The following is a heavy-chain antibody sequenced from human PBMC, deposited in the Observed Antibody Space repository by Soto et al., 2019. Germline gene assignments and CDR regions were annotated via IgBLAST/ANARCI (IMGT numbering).Heavy chain of an antibody. CDR2: IYYSGST. D-gene: IGHD6-19*01. CDR1: GGSVSSGSYY. V-gene: IGHV4-61*01. Sequence: QVQLQESGPGLVKPSETLSLTCTVSGGSVSSGSYYWSWIRQPPGKGLEWIGYIYYSGSTNYNPSVNSRVTISVXPPXXHXTLKLSSVPAADTAVYYCARGIEGWYQGRYYYGMDVWGQGTTVTVSS. J-gene: IGHJ6*02. CDR3: ARGIEGWYQGRYYYGMDV.